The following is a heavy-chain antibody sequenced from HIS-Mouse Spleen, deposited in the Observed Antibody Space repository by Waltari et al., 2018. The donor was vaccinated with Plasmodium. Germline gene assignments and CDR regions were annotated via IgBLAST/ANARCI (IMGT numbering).Heavy chain of an antibody. CDR1: GLPFSSYW. CDR2: INSDGSST. V-gene: IGHV3-74*01. J-gene: IGHJ4*02. D-gene: IGHD3-3*01. Sequence: EVQLVESGGGLVQPGGSLRLSGAASGLPFSSYWMHWVRQPTGKGLVWVSRINSDGSSTSYADSVKGRFTISRDNAKNTLYLQMNSLRAEDTAVYYCARVGDFWSGYCNDYWGQGTLVTVSS. CDR3: ARVGDFWSGYCNDY.